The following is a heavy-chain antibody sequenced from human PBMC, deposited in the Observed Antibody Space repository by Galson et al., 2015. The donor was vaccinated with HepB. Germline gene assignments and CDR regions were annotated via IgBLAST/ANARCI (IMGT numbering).Heavy chain of an antibody. CDR2: IHYSGST. CDR1: GGSISSYY. V-gene: IGHV4-59*08. CDR3: ARRVSGWYRLGFDY. D-gene: IGHD6-19*01. Sequence: SETLSLTCTVSGGSISSYYWSWIRQPPGKGLEWIGYIHYSGSTNYNPSLKSRVTISVDTSKNQFSLKLGSVTAADTAVYYCARRVSGWYRLGFDYWGQGTLVTVSS. J-gene: IGHJ4*02.